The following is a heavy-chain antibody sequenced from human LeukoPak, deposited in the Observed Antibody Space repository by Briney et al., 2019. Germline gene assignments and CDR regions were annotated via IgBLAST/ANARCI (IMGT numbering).Heavy chain of an antibody. V-gene: IGHV3-7*01. Sequence: GGSLRLSCAASGFTFSSYWMSWVRQAPGKGLEWVANIKQDGSEKYYVDSVKGRFTISRDNAENSLYLQMNSLRAEDTAVYYCARVDNYYDSSGYYSLDYWGQGTLVTVSS. CDR3: ARVDNYYDSSGYYSLDY. CDR1: GFTFSSYW. D-gene: IGHD3-22*01. J-gene: IGHJ4*02. CDR2: IKQDGSEK.